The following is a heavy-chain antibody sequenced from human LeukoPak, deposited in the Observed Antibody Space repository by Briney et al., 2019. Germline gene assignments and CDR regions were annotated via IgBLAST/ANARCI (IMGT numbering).Heavy chain of an antibody. CDR1: GFTFSSHG. CDR3: ARVSDCGGDCYPGLFDY. D-gene: IGHD2-21*01. V-gene: IGHV3-30*03. Sequence: GGSLRLSCAASGFTFSSHGMHWVRQAPGKGLEWVAVISYDGSNKYYADPVKGRFTISRDNSKNTLYLQMNSLRAEDTAVYYCARVSDCGGDCYPGLFDYWGRGTLVTVSS. CDR2: ISYDGSNK. J-gene: IGHJ4*02.